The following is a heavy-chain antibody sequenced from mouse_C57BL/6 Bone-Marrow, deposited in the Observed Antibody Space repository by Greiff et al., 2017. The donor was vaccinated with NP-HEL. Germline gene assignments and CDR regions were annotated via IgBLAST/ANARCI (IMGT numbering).Heavy chain of an antibody. CDR2: IYPGDGDT. CDR1: GYAFSSYW. Sequence: QVQLQQSGAELVKPGASVKISCTASGYAFSSYWMNWVKQRPGKGLEWIGQIYPGDGDTNYNGKFKGKATLTADNSSSTAYMQLSSQTDEDSAVYIGARLTLVAPDYWYFDVWGTGTTVTVSS. CDR3: ARLTLVAPDYWYFDV. V-gene: IGHV1-80*01. J-gene: IGHJ1*03. D-gene: IGHD1-1*01.